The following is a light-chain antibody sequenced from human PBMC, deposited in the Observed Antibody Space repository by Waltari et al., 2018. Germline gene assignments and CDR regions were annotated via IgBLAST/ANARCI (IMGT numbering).Light chain of an antibody. V-gene: IGLV3-1*01. CDR2: QDS. Sequence: SYELTQPPSVSVSPGPPASITSSGDNLGDTSASWYQQKPAQSPVLVIYQDSKRPSGIPGRFSGSNSGNTATLTISGTQAMDDADYYCQAWDSSTHVVFGGGTKLTVL. CDR3: QAWDSSTHVV. CDR1: NLGDTS. J-gene: IGLJ2*01.